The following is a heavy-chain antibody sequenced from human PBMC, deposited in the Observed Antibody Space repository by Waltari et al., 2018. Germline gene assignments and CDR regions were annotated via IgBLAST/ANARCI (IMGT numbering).Heavy chain of an antibody. Sequence: QVQLQESGPGLVKPSQTLSLTCTVSGGSISSGDYYWSWIRQPPGKGLEWIGYIYYRGSTHYNPALKSRVTIPVETSKNQFPRELGSVTAAATAVYYCARAIGSWGSGSYLVLWGQGTLVTVSS. J-gene: IGHJ4*02. D-gene: IGHD3-10*01. CDR2: IYYRGST. V-gene: IGHV4-30-4*08. CDR3: ARAIGSWGSGSYLVL. CDR1: GGSISSGDYY.